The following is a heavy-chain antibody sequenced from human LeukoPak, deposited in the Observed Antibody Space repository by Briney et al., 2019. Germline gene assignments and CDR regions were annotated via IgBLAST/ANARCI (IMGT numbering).Heavy chain of an antibody. V-gene: IGHV4-4*07. Sequence: SETLSLTCTVSGGSISSYYWSWIRQPAGKGLEWIGRIYHSGSTYYAPSLKSRVTISLDTSRNQFSLKLSSVTAADTAVYYCARRDITMNAFDIWGQGTMVTVSS. D-gene: IGHD3-22*01. CDR1: GGSISSYY. CDR3: ARRDITMNAFDI. CDR2: IYHSGST. J-gene: IGHJ3*02.